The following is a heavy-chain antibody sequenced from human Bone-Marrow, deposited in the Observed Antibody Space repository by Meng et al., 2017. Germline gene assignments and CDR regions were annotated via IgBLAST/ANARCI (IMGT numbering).Heavy chain of an antibody. V-gene: IGHV3-21*01. Sequence: GGSLRLSCAASGFIFSTYSMNWVRQAPGKGLKWVSSISSRSSYIYYADSVKGRFTISRDNAKNSLYLQMNSLRAEDTAVYYCARVTPASHYYGSGTYIGFDYWGQGTLVTVSS. J-gene: IGHJ4*02. CDR3: ARVTPASHYYGSGTYIGFDY. CDR2: ISSRSSYI. CDR1: GFIFSTYS. D-gene: IGHD3-10*01.